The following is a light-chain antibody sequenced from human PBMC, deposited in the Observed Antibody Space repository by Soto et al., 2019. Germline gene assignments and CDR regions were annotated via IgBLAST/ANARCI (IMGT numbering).Light chain of an antibody. J-gene: IGKJ3*01. CDR3: QHRSNWPLT. Sequence: EIVLTQSPATLSLSPGERATLSCRASQSVGTYLAWYQQKPGQAPRLLIYDASNSASGIPARFSGSGSGTDFTLTISSLAPEDFAVYYCQHRSNWPLTFGPGTKVDIK. CDR1: QSVGTY. CDR2: DAS. V-gene: IGKV3-11*01.